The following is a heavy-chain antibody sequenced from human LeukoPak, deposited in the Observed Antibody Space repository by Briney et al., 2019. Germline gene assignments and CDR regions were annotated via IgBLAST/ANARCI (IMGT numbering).Heavy chain of an antibody. CDR2: ISYDGSNK. J-gene: IGHJ6*02. CDR3: AKDIIAAAGSRGPEYYYYYGMDV. Sequence: GESLKISCAASGFTFSSYGMHWVRQAPGKGLEWVAVISYDGSNKYYADSVKGRFTISRDNSKNTLYLQMNSLRAEDTAVYYCAKDIIAAAGSRGPEYYYYYGMDVWGQGTTVTVSS. V-gene: IGHV3-30*18. D-gene: IGHD6-13*01. CDR1: GFTFSSYG.